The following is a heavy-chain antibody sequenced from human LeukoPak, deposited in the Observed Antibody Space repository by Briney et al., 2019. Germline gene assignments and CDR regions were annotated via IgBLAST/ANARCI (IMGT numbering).Heavy chain of an antibody. J-gene: IGHJ4*02. CDR3: AKDLGWELPAEAY. V-gene: IGHV3-23*01. CDR2: IYGSGVSI. CDR1: RFTLKNYV. Sequence: GGSLRLSCVASRFTLKNYVMNWVRQAPGKGLEWLATIYGSGVSISYADSVKGRFTISRDNSNNTLYLQTNSLRAKNTAMCDCAKDLGWELPAEAYWGQGILVTVSS. D-gene: IGHD1-26*01.